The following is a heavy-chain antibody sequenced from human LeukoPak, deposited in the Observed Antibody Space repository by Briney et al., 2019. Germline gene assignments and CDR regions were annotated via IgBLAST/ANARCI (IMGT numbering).Heavy chain of an antibody. Sequence: PGGSLRLSCAAFGFTLDEFTMHWVRQTPGKGLEWVSLSSWNGVTTYYADSVKGRFTVSRDNTKNSLYLQMNSLRAEDTAVYYCARVVVVAATWAAFDYWGQGTLVTVSS. J-gene: IGHJ4*02. D-gene: IGHD2-15*01. CDR3: ARVVVVAATWAAFDY. V-gene: IGHV3-43*01. CDR2: SSWNGVTT. CDR1: GFTLDEFT.